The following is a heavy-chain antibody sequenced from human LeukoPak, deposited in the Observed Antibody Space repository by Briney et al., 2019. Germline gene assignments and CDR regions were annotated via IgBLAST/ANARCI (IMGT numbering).Heavy chain of an antibody. V-gene: IGHV3-74*01. D-gene: IGHD3-3*01. J-gene: IGHJ4*02. Sequence: GGSLRLSCAASGFTFSSYWMHWVRQAPGKGLVWVSRINSDGSSTSYADSVKGRFTISRDNAKNTLYLQMNSLRAEDTAVYYCARAYDFWSGIIDYWGQGTLVTVSS. CDR2: INSDGSST. CDR1: GFTFSSYW. CDR3: ARAYDFWSGIIDY.